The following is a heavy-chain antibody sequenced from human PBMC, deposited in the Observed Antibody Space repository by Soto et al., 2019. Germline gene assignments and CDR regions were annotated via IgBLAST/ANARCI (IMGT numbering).Heavy chain of an antibody. CDR3: ARHHPNASKWNYLDY. Sequence: LSETLSLTCTVSGGSISSGDYYWSWIRQPPGKGLEWIGYIYYSGSTYNPSLKSRVTIAVDTSKNQFSLKLTSVTAADTAVYYCARHHPNASKWNYLDYWGQGTQVTVSS. V-gene: IGHV4-61*08. D-gene: IGHD1-26*01. CDR2: IYYSGST. J-gene: IGHJ4*02. CDR1: GGSISSGDYY.